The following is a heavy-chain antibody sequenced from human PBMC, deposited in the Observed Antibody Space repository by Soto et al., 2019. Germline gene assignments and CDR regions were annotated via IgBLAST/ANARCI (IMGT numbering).Heavy chain of an antibody. CDR3: ARDRGGGGYYDILTGRYFDY. CDR2: IYYSGST. D-gene: IGHD3-9*01. Sequence: SETLSLTCTGSGGSVSSGDYYWSWIRQPPGKGLEWIGYIYYSGSTYYNPSLKSRVTISVDTSKNQFSLKLSSVTAADTAVYYCARDRGGGGYYDILTGRYFDYWGQGTLVTVSS. V-gene: IGHV4-30-4*01. J-gene: IGHJ4*02. CDR1: GGSVSSGDYY.